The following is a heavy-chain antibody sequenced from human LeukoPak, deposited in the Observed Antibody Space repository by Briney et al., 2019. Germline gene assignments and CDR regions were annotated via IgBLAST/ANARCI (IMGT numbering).Heavy chain of an antibody. CDR1: GYSISSGYY. CDR2: VYHSGST. D-gene: IGHD3-22*01. CDR3: ACLTTADAFDI. J-gene: IGHJ3*02. Sequence: SETLSLTCTVSGYSISSGYYWGWIRQPPGKGLEWIGSVYHSGSTYYNPSLKSRVTISVDTSKNHFSLKLTSVTAADTAVYYCACLTTADAFDIWGQGTMVTVSS. V-gene: IGHV4-38-2*02.